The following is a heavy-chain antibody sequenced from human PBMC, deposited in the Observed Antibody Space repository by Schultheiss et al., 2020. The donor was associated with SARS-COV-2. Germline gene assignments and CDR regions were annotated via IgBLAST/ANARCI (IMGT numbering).Heavy chain of an antibody. D-gene: IGHD2-15*01. CDR1: GFTFSSYA. J-gene: IGHJ2*01. CDR2: ISSSSSYI. Sequence: GGSLRLSCAASGFTFSSYAMSWVRQAPGKGLEWVSSISSSSSYIYYADSVKGRFTISRDNSKNTLYLQMNSLRAEDTAVYYCARSRLLDYWYFDLWGRGTLVTVSS. CDR3: ARSRLLDYWYFDL. V-gene: IGHV3-21*01.